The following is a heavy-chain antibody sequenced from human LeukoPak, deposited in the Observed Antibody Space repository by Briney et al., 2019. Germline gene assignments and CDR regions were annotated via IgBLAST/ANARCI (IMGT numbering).Heavy chain of an antibody. Sequence: PGGSLRLSCAASGFTFSSYAMSWVRQAPGKGLEWVSAISDSGGSTYYADSVKGRFTISRGNSENTLYLQMNSLRLDDSAVYYCARPPGVAVARPFDYWGQGTLVTVSS. CDR2: ISDSGGST. D-gene: IGHD6-19*01. V-gene: IGHV3-23*01. CDR1: GFTFSSYA. J-gene: IGHJ4*02. CDR3: ARPPGVAVARPFDY.